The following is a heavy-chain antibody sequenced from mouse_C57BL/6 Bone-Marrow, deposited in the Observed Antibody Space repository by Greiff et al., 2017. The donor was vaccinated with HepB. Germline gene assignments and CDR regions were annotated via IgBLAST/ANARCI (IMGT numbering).Heavy chain of an antibody. D-gene: IGHD1-1*01. CDR1: GYTFTSYT. J-gene: IGHJ2*01. CDR3: ARERAYGSSYYFDY. V-gene: IGHV1-4*01. CDR2: INPSSGYT. Sequence: VQLQQSGAELARPGASVKMSCKASGYTFTSYTMHWVKQRPGQGLEWIGYINPSSGYTKYNQKVKDKATLTADKSSSTAYMQLSSLTSEDSAVYYCARERAYGSSYYFDYWGQGTTLTVSS.